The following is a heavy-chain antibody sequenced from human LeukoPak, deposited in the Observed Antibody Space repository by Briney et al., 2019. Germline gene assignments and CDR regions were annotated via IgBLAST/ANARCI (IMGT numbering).Heavy chain of an antibody. CDR1: GGSISSYY. D-gene: IGHD3-22*01. CDR2: IYYSGST. CDR3: AREARRYYYDSSGYYYEYYFDY. V-gene: IGHV4-59*01. J-gene: IGHJ4*02. Sequence: PSETLSLTCTVSGGSISSYYWSWIRQPPGKGLEWIGYIYYSGSTNYNPSPKSRVTISVDTSKNQFSLKLSSVTAADTAVYYCAREARRYYYDSSGYYYEYYFDYWGQGTLVTVSS.